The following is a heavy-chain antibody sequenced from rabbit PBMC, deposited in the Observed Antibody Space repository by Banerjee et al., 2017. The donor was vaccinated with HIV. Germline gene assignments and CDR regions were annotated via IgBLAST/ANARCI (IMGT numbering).Heavy chain of an antibody. CDR2: IYTGSSGST. J-gene: IGHJ3*01. D-gene: IGHD1-1*01. CDR1: GFSFSSGYD. CDR3: ARSGSGNVFVRLDL. Sequence: QSLEESGGDLVQPEGSLTLTCTASGFSFSSGYDMCWVRQAPGKGLEWIACIYTGSSGSTYYASWAKGRFTISKTSSTTVTLQMTSLTAADTATYFCARSGSGNVFVRLDLWGPGTLVTVS. V-gene: IGHV1S40*01.